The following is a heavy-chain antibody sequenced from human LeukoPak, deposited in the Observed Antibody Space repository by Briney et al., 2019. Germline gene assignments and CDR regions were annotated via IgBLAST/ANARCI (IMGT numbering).Heavy chain of an antibody. D-gene: IGHD1-26*01. V-gene: IGHV3-53*01. CDR1: GVTVSSNY. J-gene: IGHJ4*02. Sequence: GGSLRLSCAASGVTVSSNYMSWVRQAPGKGLEWVSVIYSGGSTYYADSVKGRFTISRDNSKNTLYLQMNSLRAEDTAVYYCARVSGSYFEREIDYWGQGTLVTVSS. CDR3: ARVSGSYFEREIDY. CDR2: IYSGGST.